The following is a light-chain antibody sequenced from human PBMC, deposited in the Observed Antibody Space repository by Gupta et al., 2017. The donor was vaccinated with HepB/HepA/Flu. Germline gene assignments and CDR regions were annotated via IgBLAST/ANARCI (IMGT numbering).Light chain of an antibody. J-gene: IGLJ2*01. Sequence: SYVLTQPPSVSVAPGKTVRLTRGGNNIGSKSVHWYQQKPGQAPVLVVYDDSERPSGIPERFSGSNSGNTATLTISRVEAGDEADYYCQVWESSSDHGEVFGGGTKLTVL. V-gene: IGLV3-21*03. CDR2: DDS. CDR3: QVWESSSDHGEV. CDR1: NIGSKS.